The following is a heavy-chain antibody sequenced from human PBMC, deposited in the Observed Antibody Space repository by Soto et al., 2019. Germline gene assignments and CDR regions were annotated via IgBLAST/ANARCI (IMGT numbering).Heavy chain of an antibody. V-gene: IGHV3-53*02. D-gene: IGHD3-10*01. J-gene: IGHJ4*02. Sequence: ELQLVESGGGLIQPGGSLRLSCAASGFTVTRNYMTWVRLAPGKGLECVSTIHTGGKTFYTDSVKGRFTVSRDASKNTVDLQMNTLSVEDTAFYYCATGGSKRVRGAIVEVFHLEFWGRGTVVTVSS. CDR2: IHTGGKT. CDR3: ATGGSKRVRGAIVEVFHLEF. CDR1: GFTVTRNY.